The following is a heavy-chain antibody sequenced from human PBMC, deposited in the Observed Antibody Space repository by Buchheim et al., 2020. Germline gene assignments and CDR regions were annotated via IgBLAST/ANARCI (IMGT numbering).Heavy chain of an antibody. CDR2: IYYSGST. J-gene: IGHJ5*02. CDR3: ARSRAVAAAGWFDP. CDR1: GGSISSGDCY. Sequence: QVQLQESGPGLVKPSETLSLTCAVSGGSISSGDCYWSWIRQPPGKGLEWIGHIYYSGSTPYNPSLKSRGIISIDTSKNQFSLKLTSVTAADTAVYYCARSRAVAAAGWFDPWGQGTL. V-gene: IGHV4-30-4*01. D-gene: IGHD6-19*01.